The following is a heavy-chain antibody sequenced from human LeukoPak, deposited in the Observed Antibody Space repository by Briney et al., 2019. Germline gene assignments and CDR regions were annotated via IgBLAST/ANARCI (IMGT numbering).Heavy chain of an antibody. Sequence: ASVKVSCKASGYTFTSYGISWVRQAPGQGLEWMGWISAYNGNTNDAQKLQGRVTMTTDTSTSTAYMELRSLRSDDTAVYYCASPGNRGTYYDSSGYYGYDYWGQGTLVTVSS. D-gene: IGHD3-22*01. CDR1: GYTFTSYG. J-gene: IGHJ4*02. CDR3: ASPGNRGTYYDSSGYYGYDY. V-gene: IGHV1-18*01. CDR2: ISAYNGNT.